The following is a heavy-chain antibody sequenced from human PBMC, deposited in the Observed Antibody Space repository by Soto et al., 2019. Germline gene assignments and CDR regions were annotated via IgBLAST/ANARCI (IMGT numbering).Heavy chain of an antibody. V-gene: IGHV1-46*01. CDR1: GYSFTGYY. J-gene: IGHJ6*02. CDR2: INPSGGST. D-gene: IGHD3-9*01. CDR3: ARDQKERYFDWYYYYYGMDV. Sequence: GAPVKVSCKASGYSFTGYYMHWVRQAPGQGLDWMGIINPSGGSTSYAQKFQGRVTMTRDTSTSTVYMELSSLRSEDTAVYYCARDQKERYFDWYYYYYGMDVWGQGTTVTVSS.